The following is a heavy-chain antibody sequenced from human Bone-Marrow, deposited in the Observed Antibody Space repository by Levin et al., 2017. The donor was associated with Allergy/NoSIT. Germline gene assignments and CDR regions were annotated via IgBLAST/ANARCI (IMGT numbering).Heavy chain of an antibody. V-gene: IGHV3-30*09. CDR3: TRETSGSYFSYGMDV. CDR2: ISNDGNNK. D-gene: IGHD1-26*01. Sequence: GGSLRLSCAASGFTFSSYAMHWVRQAPGKGLEWVAVISNDGNNKYYADSVKGRFAISRDNSNNTVYLQMNSLRGDATAVYHWTRETSGSYFSYGMDVWGQGAPVTVSS. J-gene: IGHJ6*02. CDR1: GFTFSSYA.